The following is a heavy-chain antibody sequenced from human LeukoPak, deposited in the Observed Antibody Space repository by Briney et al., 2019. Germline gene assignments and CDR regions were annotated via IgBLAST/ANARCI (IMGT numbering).Heavy chain of an antibody. V-gene: IGHV3-23*01. CDR2: ISGSGGST. CDR3: AKDRPPWQQLGRYFDY. D-gene: IGHD6-13*01. J-gene: IGHJ4*02. CDR1: GFTFSSYA. Sequence: GGSLRLSCAASGFTFSSYAMSWVRQAPGKGLEWVSAISGSGGSTYYADSVKGRFTISRDNSKNTLYLQMNSLRAEDTAVYCCAKDRPPWQQLGRYFDYWGQGTLVTVSS.